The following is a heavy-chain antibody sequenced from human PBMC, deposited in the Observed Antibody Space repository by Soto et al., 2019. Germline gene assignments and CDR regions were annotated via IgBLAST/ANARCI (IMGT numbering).Heavy chain of an antibody. CDR2: IKSKTDGGTT. J-gene: IGHJ4*02. D-gene: IGHD3-22*01. CDR3: SSNYYDSSGFQADY. CDR1: GVTFCNAW. Sequence: GGSTRLCCAASGVTFCNAWMNWVRQAPGKGLEWVGRIKSKTDGGTTDYAAPVKGRFTISRDDSKNTLYLQMNSLKTEDTAVYYCSSNYYDSSGFQADYWGQGTLVTVSS. V-gene: IGHV3-15*07.